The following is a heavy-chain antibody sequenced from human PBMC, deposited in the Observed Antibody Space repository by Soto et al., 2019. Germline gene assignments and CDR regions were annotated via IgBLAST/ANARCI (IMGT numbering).Heavy chain of an antibody. CDR3: ARHYDFWSGPGGGSAFDI. V-gene: IGHV3-48*01. Sequence: EVQLVESGGGLVQPEGSLRLSCAASGFTFSSYSMNWVRQAPGKGLEWVSYISSSSSTIYYADSVKGRFTISRDNAKNSLYLQMNSLRAEDTAVYYCARHYDFWSGPGGGSAFDIWGQGTMVTVSS. D-gene: IGHD3-3*01. CDR2: ISSSSSTI. J-gene: IGHJ3*02. CDR1: GFTFSSYS.